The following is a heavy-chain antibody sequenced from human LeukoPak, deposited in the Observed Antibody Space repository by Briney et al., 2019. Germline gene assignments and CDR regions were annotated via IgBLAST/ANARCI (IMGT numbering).Heavy chain of an antibody. D-gene: IGHD5-18*01. CDR1: GFTFSTYA. V-gene: IGHV3-23*01. CDR3: AKKARIQLFTSYYMDV. J-gene: IGHJ6*03. Sequence: SGGSLRLSCAASGFTFSTYAMTWVRQAPGKGLEWVSLISGTGGSTYYADSVKGRFTISRDNSKNTLYLQMNSLRAEDTAVYYCAKKARIQLFTSYYMDVWGKGTTVTVSS. CDR2: ISGTGGST.